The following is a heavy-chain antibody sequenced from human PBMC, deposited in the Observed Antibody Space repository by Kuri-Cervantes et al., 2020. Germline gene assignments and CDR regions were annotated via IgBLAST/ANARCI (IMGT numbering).Heavy chain of an antibody. CDR1: GFTFSIYA. Sequence: GESLKISCAASGFTFSIYALHWVRQAPGKGLEWVAIISDGGGNAYYADSVKGRFTISRDNSKNTLYLQMNSLRAEDTAVYYCAKGEDTAMVQGHGMDVWGQGTTVT. CDR3: AKGEDTAMVQGHGMDV. V-gene: IGHV3-30-3*01. CDR2: ISDGGGNA. J-gene: IGHJ6*02. D-gene: IGHD5-18*01.